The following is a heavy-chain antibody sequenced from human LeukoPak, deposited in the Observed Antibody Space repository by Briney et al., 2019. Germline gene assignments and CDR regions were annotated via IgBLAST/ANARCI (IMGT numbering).Heavy chain of an antibody. D-gene: IGHD6-13*01. CDR2: IIPIFGTA. J-gene: IGHJ3*02. Sequence: SVKVSCKASGGTFSSYAISWVRQAPGQGLEWMGRIIPIFGTANYAQKFQGRVTITTGESTSTAYMELSSLRSEDTAVYYCASSIAAAARSAFDIWGHGTMVTVSS. V-gene: IGHV1-69*05. CDR3: ASSIAAAARSAFDI. CDR1: GGTFSSYA.